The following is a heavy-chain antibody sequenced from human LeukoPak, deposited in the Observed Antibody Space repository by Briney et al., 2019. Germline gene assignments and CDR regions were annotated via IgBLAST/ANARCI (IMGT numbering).Heavy chain of an antibody. V-gene: IGHV1-2*02. CDR1: GYTFTSYD. Sequence: ASVKVSCKASGYTFTSYDINWVRQATGQGLEWMGWINPNSGGTNYAQKFQGRVTMTRDTSISTAYMELSRLRSDDTAVYYCARDQVKQQLVSALFYYYYGMDVWGQGTTVTVSS. CDR2: INPNSGGT. CDR3: ARDQVKQQLVSALFYYYYGMDV. D-gene: IGHD6-13*01. J-gene: IGHJ6*02.